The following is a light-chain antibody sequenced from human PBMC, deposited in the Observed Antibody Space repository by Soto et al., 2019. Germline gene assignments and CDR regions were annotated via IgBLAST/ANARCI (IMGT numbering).Light chain of an antibody. CDR2: KVS. V-gene: IGKV2-30*01. Sequence: EVVMTQSPLSLPVTLGQPASISCRSSQSLLYSDGNTYLSWFQQRPGQSPRRLIYKVSNRDSGVPDDFSGSGSGTHFTPKLSSVEPGDLGVYYCMQGTPWPPRTFGHGPKVEIQ. CDR1: QSLLYSDGNTY. CDR3: MQGTPWPPRT. J-gene: IGKJ1*01.